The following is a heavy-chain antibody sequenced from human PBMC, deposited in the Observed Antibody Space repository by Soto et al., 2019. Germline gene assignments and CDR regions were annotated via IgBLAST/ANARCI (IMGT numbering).Heavy chain of an antibody. Sequence: ASVKVSCKVSGYTLTELSMHWVLQAPGKGLEWMGGFDPEDGSTSYAQKFQGRVTMTRDTSTSTVYMELSSLRSEDTAVYYCARGNVEMATLGDYWGQGTLVTVSS. CDR2: FDPEDGST. J-gene: IGHJ4*02. D-gene: IGHD5-12*01. CDR3: ARGNVEMATLGDY. V-gene: IGHV1-24*01. CDR1: GYTLTELS.